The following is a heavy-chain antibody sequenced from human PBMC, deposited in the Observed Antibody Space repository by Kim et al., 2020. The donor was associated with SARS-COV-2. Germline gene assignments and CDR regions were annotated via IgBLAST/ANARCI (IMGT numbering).Heavy chain of an antibody. J-gene: IGHJ4*02. CDR1: GYTFTSYA. CDR3: AREMGSGWYFDY. Sequence: ASVKVSCKASGYTFTSYAMHWVRQAPGQRLEWMGWINAGNGNTKYSQKFQGRVTITRDTSASTAYMELSSLGSEDTAVYYCAREMGSGWYFDYWGQGTLVTVSS. D-gene: IGHD6-19*01. V-gene: IGHV1-3*01. CDR2: INAGNGNT.